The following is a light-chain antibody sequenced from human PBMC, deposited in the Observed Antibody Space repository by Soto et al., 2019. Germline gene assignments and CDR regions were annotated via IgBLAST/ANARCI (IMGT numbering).Light chain of an antibody. J-gene: IGKJ1*01. CDR1: QSVSSN. V-gene: IGKV3-15*01. CDR3: QQYNNWPPRT. CDR2: GAS. Sequence: VLAQSPGNLSVSPGERATLSCRASQSVSSNLAWYQQKPGQAPRLLIYGASTRATGIPARFSGSGSGTEFTLTISSLQSEDFAVHYCQQYNNWPPRTFGQGTKVDI.